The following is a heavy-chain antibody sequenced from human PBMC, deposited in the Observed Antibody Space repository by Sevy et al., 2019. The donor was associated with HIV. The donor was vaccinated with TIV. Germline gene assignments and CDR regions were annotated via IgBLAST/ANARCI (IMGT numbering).Heavy chain of an antibody. CDR1: GYTLTELS. CDR2: FDPEDGET. V-gene: IGHV1-24*01. D-gene: IGHD6-6*01. Sequence: ASVKVSCKVSGYTLTELSMHWVRQAPGKGLEWMGGFDPEDGETIYAQKFQGRVTMTEDTSTDTAYMELSSLRSEDTAVDYGATSRGDRIAARPGRLCIPEYFQNWGQGTLVTVSS. CDR3: ATSRGDRIAARPGRLCIPEYFQN. J-gene: IGHJ1*01.